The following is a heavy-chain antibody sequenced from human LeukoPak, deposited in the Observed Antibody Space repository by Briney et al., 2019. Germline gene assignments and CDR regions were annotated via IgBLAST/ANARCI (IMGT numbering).Heavy chain of an antibody. CDR3: ARELGYCSSTSCDGRAFDI. D-gene: IGHD2-2*01. J-gene: IGHJ3*02. CDR2: ISRSSTYI. CDR1: RFTFSPYS. Sequence: GGSLRLSCAASRFTFSPYSMSWVRQAPGKGLEWVSSISRSSTYIYYADSVKGRFTISRDNAKNSLYLQMNSLRAEDTAVYYCARELGYCSSTSCDGRAFDIWGQGTMVAVSS. V-gene: IGHV3-21*01.